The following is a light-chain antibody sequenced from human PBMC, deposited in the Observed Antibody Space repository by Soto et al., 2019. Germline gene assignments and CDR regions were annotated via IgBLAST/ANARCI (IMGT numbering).Light chain of an antibody. CDR3: QQYGSSPPFT. CDR1: QSISSSY. CDR2: GAA. J-gene: IGKJ3*01. Sequence: EIVLTQSPGTLSLSPGERATLSCRASQSISSSYLAWYQQKPGQAPRLLMYGAASRATGIPDRFSGSGSGTDVTLTSSRLEPEDVAVYYCQQYGSSPPFTVGPGTKVDIK. V-gene: IGKV3-20*01.